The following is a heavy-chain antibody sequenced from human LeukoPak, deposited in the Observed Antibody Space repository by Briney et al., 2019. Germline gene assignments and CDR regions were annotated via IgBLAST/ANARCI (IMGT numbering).Heavy chain of an antibody. CDR1: GFTVSSNS. V-gene: IGHV3-53*01. D-gene: IGHD4/OR15-4a*01. J-gene: IGHJ4*02. CDR2: IYSDNT. CDR3: ARRAGAYSHPNDY. Sequence: GGSLRLSCTVSGFTVSSNSMSWVRQAPGEGLEWVSFIYSDNTHYSDSVKGRFTISRDNSKNTLYLQMNSLRAGDPAVCYCARRAGAYSHPNDYWSQGTLVTVSS.